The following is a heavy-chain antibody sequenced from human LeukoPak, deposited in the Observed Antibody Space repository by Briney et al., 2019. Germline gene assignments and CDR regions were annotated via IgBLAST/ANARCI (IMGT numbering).Heavy chain of an antibody. CDR1: GFTFSSYA. CDR2: ISGSGGST. J-gene: IGHJ4*02. Sequence: QAGGSLRLSCAASGFTFSSYAMSWVRQAPGKGLEWVSAISGSGGSTYYADSVKGRFTISRDNSKNTLYLQMNSLRAEDTALYYCARGRGYSYGFPLGYWGQGTLVTVSS. V-gene: IGHV3-23*01. D-gene: IGHD5-18*01. CDR3: ARGRGYSYGFPLGY.